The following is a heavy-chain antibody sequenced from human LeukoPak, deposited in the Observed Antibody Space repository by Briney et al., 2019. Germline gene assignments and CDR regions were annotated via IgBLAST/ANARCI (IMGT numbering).Heavy chain of an antibody. V-gene: IGHV3-11*01. D-gene: IGHD5-24*01. CDR1: GFTFSDYY. Sequence: GGSLRLSCAASGFTFSDYYMSWIRQAPGKGLEWVSYISSSGSTIYYADSVKGRFTISRDNAKNSLYLQMNSLRAEDTAVYYCARAGEKGRDGFPPPDGMDVWGQGTTVTVSS. CDR2: ISSSGSTI. J-gene: IGHJ6*02. CDR3: ARAGEKGRDGFPPPDGMDV.